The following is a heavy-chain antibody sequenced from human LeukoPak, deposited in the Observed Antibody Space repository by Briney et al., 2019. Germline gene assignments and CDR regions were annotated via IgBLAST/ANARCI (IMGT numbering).Heavy chain of an antibody. Sequence: GGSLRLSCAASGFTFSSHWMHWVRQAPGKGLVWVSRINSDGSSTSYADSVKGRFTISRDNAKNTLYLQMNSLRAEDTAVYYCAGWRYSYPSGYYYGMDVWGQGTTVTVSS. V-gene: IGHV3-74*01. J-gene: IGHJ6*02. CDR2: INSDGSST. CDR1: GFTFSSHW. D-gene: IGHD5-18*01. CDR3: AGWRYSYPSGYYYGMDV.